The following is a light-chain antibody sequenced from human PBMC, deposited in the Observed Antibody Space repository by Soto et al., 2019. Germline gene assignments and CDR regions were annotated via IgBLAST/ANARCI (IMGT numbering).Light chain of an antibody. V-gene: IGKV1-5*03. Sequence: DIQITQSPSTLSASVGDRVTITCRSGQSISSWLAWYQQKPGKAPKLLIYKASSLESGVPSRFSGSGSGTEFTLTISSLQPDDFATYYCQQYNSYSPTLGGGTKVDIK. CDR1: QSISSW. CDR2: KAS. J-gene: IGKJ4*01. CDR3: QQYNSYSPT.